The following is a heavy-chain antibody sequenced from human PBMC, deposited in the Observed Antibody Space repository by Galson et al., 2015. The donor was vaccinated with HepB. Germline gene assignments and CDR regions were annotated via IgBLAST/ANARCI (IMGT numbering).Heavy chain of an antibody. Sequence: SLRLSCAASGFTFSGSAIHWVRQASGRGPEWIGHIRSKATNYAALYVPSLKGRFTISRDDSKNMAYLHMRSLKTDDTAVYYCARQQSVWGSYRHFDYWGQGTLVTVSS. CDR2: IRSKATNYAA. CDR1: GFTFSGSA. CDR3: ARQQSVWGSYRHFDY. D-gene: IGHD3-16*02. J-gene: IGHJ4*02. V-gene: IGHV3-73*01.